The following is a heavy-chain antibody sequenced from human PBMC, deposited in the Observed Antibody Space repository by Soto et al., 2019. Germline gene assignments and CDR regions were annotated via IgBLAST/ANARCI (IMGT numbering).Heavy chain of an antibody. Sequence: PGGSLRLSCAASGFTFRDYWMHWVRQVPGKGLLWVSRIKTDGSGTTYADSVKGRFIISRDNAKSTLFLQMNSLRAEDTAVYYCALDFFRATSPPWFDPRGQGTLVTGSS. CDR1: GFTFRDYW. CDR2: IKTDGSGT. CDR3: ALDFFRATSPPWFDP. V-gene: IGHV3-74*01. D-gene: IGHD3-3*01. J-gene: IGHJ5*02.